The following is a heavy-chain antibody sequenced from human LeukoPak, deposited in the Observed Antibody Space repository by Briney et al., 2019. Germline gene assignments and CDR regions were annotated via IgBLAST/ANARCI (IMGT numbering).Heavy chain of an antibody. Sequence: GGSLRLSCEASGFSFDDYAMHWVRQAPGKGLEWVSLISGDGTTTYCADSVKGRFTISRDNSKNSLYLQMSSLRTEDTALYFCAKDVGYSIAWYLYYYGMDVWGQGTTVTVSS. CDR1: GFSFDDYA. CDR3: AKDVGYSIAWYLYYYGMDV. D-gene: IGHD6-19*01. V-gene: IGHV3-43*02. J-gene: IGHJ6*02. CDR2: ISGDGTTT.